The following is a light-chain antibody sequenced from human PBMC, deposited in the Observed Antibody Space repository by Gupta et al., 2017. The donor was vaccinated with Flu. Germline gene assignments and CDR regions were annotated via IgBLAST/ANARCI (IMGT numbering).Light chain of an antibody. V-gene: IGLV6-57*01. J-gene: IGLJ2*01. CDR1: SGGIASNY. Sequence: NFMLTQPHSVSEPPGKTVTISCTRSSGGIASNYVQWYQQRPGSSPTTVISEDNRRPSGVPDRFSGSIDTSSNSASLIISGLKAEDEADYYCQSYDSRNVVFGGGTKLTVL. CDR2: EDN. CDR3: QSYDSRNVV.